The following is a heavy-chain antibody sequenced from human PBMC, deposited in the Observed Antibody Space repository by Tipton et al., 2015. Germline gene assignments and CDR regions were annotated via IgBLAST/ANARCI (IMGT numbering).Heavy chain of an antibody. CDR3: ARARGRHGGLFDS. J-gene: IGHJ4*02. D-gene: IGHD4-23*01. CDR2: IYYSGST. Sequence: TLSLTCTVSDGSISSYYWSWIRQPPGKGLEWIGYIYYSGSTNYNPSLKSRVTISVDTSNKQFSLKMSSVTASDTAVYYCARARGRHGGLFDSWGQGILVTVSS. V-gene: IGHV4-59*01. CDR1: DGSISSYY.